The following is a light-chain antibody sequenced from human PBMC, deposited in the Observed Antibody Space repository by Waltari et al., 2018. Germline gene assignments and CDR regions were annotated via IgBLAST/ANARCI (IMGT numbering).Light chain of an antibody. CDR2: DVS. V-gene: IGLV2-14*03. J-gene: IGLJ3*02. Sequence: QSALTQPASVSGSPGQSITISCTGTSSAVGGYNYVSWYPHHPGKAPKLMIYDVSNRPSGVSNRFSGSKSGNTASLTISGLQAEDEADYYCSSYTSSSTLFGGGTKLTVL. CDR1: SSAVGGYNY. CDR3: SSYTSSSTL.